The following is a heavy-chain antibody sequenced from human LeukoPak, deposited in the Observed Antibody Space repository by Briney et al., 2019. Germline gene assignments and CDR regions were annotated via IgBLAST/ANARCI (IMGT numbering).Heavy chain of an antibody. CDR1: GGSISSSDYY. CDR3: ARSPIASGYYTRWYFDL. Sequence: SETLSLTCTVSGGSISSSDYYWGWIRQPPGKGLEWIGSIYYSGSTYYNPSLKSRVTISIDTSKNQFSLKLSSVTAADTAVYSYARSPIASGYYTRWYFDLWGRGTLVTVSS. V-gene: IGHV4-39*01. D-gene: IGHD3-3*01. CDR2: IYYSGST. J-gene: IGHJ2*01.